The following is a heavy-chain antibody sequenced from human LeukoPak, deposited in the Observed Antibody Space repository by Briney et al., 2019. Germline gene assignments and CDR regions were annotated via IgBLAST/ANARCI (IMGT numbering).Heavy chain of an antibody. CDR1: GFTFSSYG. Sequence: GGSLRLSCAASGFTFSSYGMHWVRQAPGKGLEWVAVIWYDGSSKYYVDSVKGRFTISRDNSKNTLYLQMNSLRAEDTAVYYCARGSSGWYHYYGMDVWGQGTTVTVSS. CDR2: IWYDGSSK. V-gene: IGHV3-33*01. CDR3: ARGSSGWYHYYGMDV. D-gene: IGHD6-19*01. J-gene: IGHJ6*02.